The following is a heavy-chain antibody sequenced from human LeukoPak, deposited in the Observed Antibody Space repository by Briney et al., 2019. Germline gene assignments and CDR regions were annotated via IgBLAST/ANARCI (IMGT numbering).Heavy chain of an antibody. J-gene: IGHJ4*02. V-gene: IGHV4-34*01. CDR3: ARYVVVVVAPTEGGYYFDY. CDR2: INHSGST. D-gene: IGHD2-15*01. Sequence: PSETLSLTCAVYGGSFSGYYWSWIRQPPGKGLEWIGEINHSGSTNYNPSLKSRVTTSVDTSKNQFSLKLSSVTAADTAVYYCARYVVVVVAPTEGGYYFDYWGQGTLVTVSS. CDR1: GGSFSGYY.